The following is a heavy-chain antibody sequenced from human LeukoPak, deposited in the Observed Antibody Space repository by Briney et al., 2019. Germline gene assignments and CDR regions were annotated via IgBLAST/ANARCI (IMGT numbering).Heavy chain of an antibody. V-gene: IGHV3-23*01. D-gene: IGHD3-10*01. J-gene: IGHJ4*02. CDR3: AKRGVVIRGILVIGYHQEAYHYDF. Sequence: GRSLRLSCVVSGISLSNYAMTWVRQAPGKGLEWVSYISERGGSTTYADSVKGRFTISRDTSLNTLYLLMNNLRAEDTAVYFCAKRGVVIRGILVIGYHQEAYHYDFWGQGVLVTVSS. CDR1: GISLSNYA. CDR2: ISERGGST.